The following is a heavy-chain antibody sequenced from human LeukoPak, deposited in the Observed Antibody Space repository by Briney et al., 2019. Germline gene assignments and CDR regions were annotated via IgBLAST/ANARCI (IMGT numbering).Heavy chain of an antibody. J-gene: IGHJ1*01. V-gene: IGHV4-39*01. CDR1: GGFISSSSYY. CDR2: IYYSGST. D-gene: IGHD3-22*01. CDR3: ARRRYYDSTGYLE. Sequence: SETLSLTCTISGGFISSSSYYWGWIRQPPGKGLGWSGDIYYSGSTYYNPALKSRVSMSIDTSKNQFSLELRSVAAADTALYYCARRRYYDSTGYLEWGQGTLVTVTS.